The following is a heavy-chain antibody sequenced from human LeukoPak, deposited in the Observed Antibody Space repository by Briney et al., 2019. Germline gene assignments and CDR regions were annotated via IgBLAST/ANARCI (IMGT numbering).Heavy chain of an antibody. V-gene: IGHV3-7*01. Sequence: GGSLRLSCAASGFTFSSYWMSWVRQAPGKGLEGVANIKQDGSEKYYVDSVKGRFTISRENAKNSLYLQMNSLRAEDTAVYYCASQRLSYFQHWGQGTLVTVSS. CDR1: GFTFSSYW. J-gene: IGHJ1*01. CDR3: ASQRLSYFQH. CDR2: IKQDGSEK.